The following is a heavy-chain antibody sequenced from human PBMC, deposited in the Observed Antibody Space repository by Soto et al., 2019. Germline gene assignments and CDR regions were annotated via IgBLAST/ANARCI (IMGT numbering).Heavy chain of an antibody. CDR2: ISNDGRNQ. CDR1: GFTFSSYG. D-gene: IGHD3-16*01. J-gene: IGHJ4*02. Sequence: PGGSLRLSCAASGFTFSSYGMQWVRQAPGKGLEWVAGISNDGRNQNYADSVKGRFTISRDNSKNTMYLQMNSLSTDDTAVYFCAKPLGCSAVFDLWGQGTLVTVSS. CDR3: AKPLGCSAVFDL. V-gene: IGHV3-30*18.